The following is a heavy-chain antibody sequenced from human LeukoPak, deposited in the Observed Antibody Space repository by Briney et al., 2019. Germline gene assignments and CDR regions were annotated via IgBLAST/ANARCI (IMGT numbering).Heavy chain of an antibody. V-gene: IGHV3-21*04. CDR3: AKDRGTGVAGSTG. D-gene: IGHD6-19*01. J-gene: IGHJ4*02. CDR2: ISSSSSYI. Sequence: GGSLRLSCAASGFTFSSYSMNWVRLAPGKGLEWVSSISSSSSYIYYADSVKGRLTISRDNAKNSLYLQMNSLRAEDTAVYYCAKDRGTGVAGSTGWGQGTLVTVSS. CDR1: GFTFSSYS.